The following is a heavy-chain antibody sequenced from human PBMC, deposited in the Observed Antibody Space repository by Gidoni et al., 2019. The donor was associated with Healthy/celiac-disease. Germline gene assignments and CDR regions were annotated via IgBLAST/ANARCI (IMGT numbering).Heavy chain of an antibody. CDR1: GYTFTSYA. V-gene: IGHV7-4-1*02. CDR3: ARDVGLYGDSSSSGVDY. CDR2: INTNTGNP. J-gene: IGHJ4*02. D-gene: IGHD6-6*01. Sequence: QVQLVQSGSELKTPGASVTVSCKASGYTFTSYAMNWVRQAPGQGLEWMVWINTNTGNPTEAQGFTGRCVFSLDTSVSTAYLQISSLKAEDTAVDYCARDVGLYGDSSSSGVDYWGQGTLVTVSS.